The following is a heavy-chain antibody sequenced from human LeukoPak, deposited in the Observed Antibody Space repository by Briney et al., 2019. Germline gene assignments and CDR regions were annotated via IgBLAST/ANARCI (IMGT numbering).Heavy chain of an antibody. Sequence: EASVKVSCKASGYTFTSYGISWVRQAPGQGLEWMGWISAYNGNTNYAQKLQGRVTMTTDTSTSTAYMELRSLRSDDTAVYYCARVSGYCSSTSCYALPNCYYYYYMDVWGKGTTVTISS. CDR3: ARVSGYCSSTSCYALPNCYYYYYMDV. V-gene: IGHV1-18*01. CDR2: ISAYNGNT. D-gene: IGHD2-2*01. J-gene: IGHJ6*03. CDR1: GYTFTSYG.